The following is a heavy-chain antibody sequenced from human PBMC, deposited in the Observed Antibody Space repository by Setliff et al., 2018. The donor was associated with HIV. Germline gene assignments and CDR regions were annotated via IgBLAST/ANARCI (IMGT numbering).Heavy chain of an antibody. CDR1: GYTFSTYG. V-gene: IGHV1-3*01. Sequence: ASVKVSCKASGYTFSTYGMHWVRQAPGQRLEWMGWINAANGKIKYSQKFQGRLTITGDISASTVDMELSRLKPEDTALYFCARDYSGTYYGDIDWWGQGTLVTV. D-gene: IGHD1-26*01. J-gene: IGHJ4*02. CDR3: ARDYSGTYYGDIDW. CDR2: INAANGKI.